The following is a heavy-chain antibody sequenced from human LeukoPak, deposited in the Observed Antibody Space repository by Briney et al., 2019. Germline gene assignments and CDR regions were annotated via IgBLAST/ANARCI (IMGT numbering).Heavy chain of an antibody. CDR1: GFTFSSYS. D-gene: IGHD4-17*01. Sequence: PGGSLRLSCSVSGFTFSSYSMNWVRQAPGKGLQWVASISSGGSYSFYADSVEGRFSVSRDNARNSVSLQMNSLGPEDTAVYFCARGLGDYDAFGVWGQGTKVTVAS. V-gene: IGHV3-21*01. CDR3: ARGLGDYDAFGV. J-gene: IGHJ3*01. CDR2: ISSGGSYS.